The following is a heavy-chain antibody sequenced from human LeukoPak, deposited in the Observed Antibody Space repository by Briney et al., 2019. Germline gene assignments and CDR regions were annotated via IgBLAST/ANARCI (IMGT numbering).Heavy chain of an antibody. Sequence: GGSLRLSRAASGFTFSSYSMNWVRQAPGKGLEWVSSISSSSSYIYYADSVKGRFTISRDNAKNSLYLQMNSLRAEDTAVYYCARGSRYSSGWYDYCGQGTLVTVSS. D-gene: IGHD6-19*01. V-gene: IGHV3-21*01. CDR3: ARGSRYSSGWYDY. CDR1: GFTFSSYS. CDR2: ISSSSSYI. J-gene: IGHJ4*02.